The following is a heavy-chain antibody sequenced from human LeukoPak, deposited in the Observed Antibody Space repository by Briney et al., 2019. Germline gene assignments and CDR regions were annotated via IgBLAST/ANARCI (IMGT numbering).Heavy chain of an antibody. D-gene: IGHD3-16*01. CDR1: GFTFSSYA. V-gene: IGHV3-23*01. Sequence: GGSLRLSCAASGFTFSSYAMSWVRQAPGKGLEWVSAISGSGGSTYYADSVKGRFTISRDNSKNTLDLQMNSLRVEDTAVYYCAREGGSGWFDPWGQGTLVTVSS. CDR3: AREGGSGWFDP. J-gene: IGHJ5*02. CDR2: ISGSGGST.